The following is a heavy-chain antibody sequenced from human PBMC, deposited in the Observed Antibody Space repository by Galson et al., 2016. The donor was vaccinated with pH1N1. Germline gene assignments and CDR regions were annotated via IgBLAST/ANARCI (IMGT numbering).Heavy chain of an antibody. CDR1: TFTFSRHG. D-gene: IGHD3-3*01. CDR2: ISGDSTRI. V-gene: IGHV3-48*04. Sequence: SLRLSCAASTFTFSRHGMNWVRQAPGKGLEWISYISGDSTRIFYADSVKGRFTISRDNAKNSLYLHMNSLRVEDTAGYYCVRDDYESWSGYDAFDIWGQGTMVTVSS. J-gene: IGHJ3*02. CDR3: VRDDYESWSGYDAFDI.